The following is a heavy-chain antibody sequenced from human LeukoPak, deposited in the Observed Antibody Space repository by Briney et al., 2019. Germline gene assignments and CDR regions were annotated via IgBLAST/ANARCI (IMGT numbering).Heavy chain of an antibody. CDR2: ISGSGGST. Sequence: PGGSLRLSCAASGFTFSSYAVSWVRQAPGKGLEWVSEISGSGGSTYYADSVKGRFTISRDNSKNTLYLQMNSLRAEDTAVYYCAKPLIVGATSNWFDPWGQGTLVTVSS. D-gene: IGHD1-26*01. CDR1: GFTFSSYA. V-gene: IGHV3-23*01. J-gene: IGHJ5*02. CDR3: AKPLIVGATSNWFDP.